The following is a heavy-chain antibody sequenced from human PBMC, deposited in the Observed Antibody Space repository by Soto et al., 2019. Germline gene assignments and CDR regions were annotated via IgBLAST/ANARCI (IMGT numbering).Heavy chain of an antibody. Sequence: SETLSLTCTVSGGSISSYYWSWIRQPPGKGLEWIGYIYYSGSTNYNPSLKSRVTISVDTSKNQFSLKLSSVTAADTAVYYCARLSAATDFDYWGQGTLVTVSS. CDR1: GGSISSYY. CDR3: ARLSAATDFDY. J-gene: IGHJ4*02. CDR2: IYYSGST. D-gene: IGHD2-15*01. V-gene: IGHV4-59*12.